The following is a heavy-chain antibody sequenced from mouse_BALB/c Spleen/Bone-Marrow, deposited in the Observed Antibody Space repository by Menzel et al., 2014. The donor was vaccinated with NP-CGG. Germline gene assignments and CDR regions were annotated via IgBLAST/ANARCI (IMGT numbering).Heavy chain of an antibody. J-gene: IGHJ2*01. Sequence: EVKLVESGPGLVKPSQTVSLTCTVTGISITTGNYRWSWIRQFPGNKLEWIGYIYYSGTITYNPSLTSRTTITRDTSKNQFFLEMNSLTAEDTATYYCAREGGGLGRFDYWGQGTTLTVSS. CDR3: AREGGGLGRFDY. V-gene: IGHV3-5*02. D-gene: IGHD4-1*01. CDR2: IYYSGTI. CDR1: GISITTGNYR.